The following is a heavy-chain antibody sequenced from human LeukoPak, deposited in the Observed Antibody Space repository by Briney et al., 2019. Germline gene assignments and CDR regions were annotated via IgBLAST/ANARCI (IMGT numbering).Heavy chain of an antibody. CDR3: ARKQGDY. Sequence: SETLSLTCTVSGDSITSYYWTWIRQPPGKGLEWIGYIYYSGSTNYNPSLKSRVTISVDTSKNQFSLRLSSVTAADTAVHYCARKQGDYWGQGTLVTVSS. V-gene: IGHV4-59*01. D-gene: IGHD1/OR15-1a*01. CDR2: IYYSGST. J-gene: IGHJ4*02. CDR1: GDSITSYY.